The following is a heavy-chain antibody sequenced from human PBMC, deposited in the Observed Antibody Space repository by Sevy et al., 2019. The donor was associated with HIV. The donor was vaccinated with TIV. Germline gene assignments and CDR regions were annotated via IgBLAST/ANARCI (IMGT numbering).Heavy chain of an antibody. CDR3: ARDSDGSSHYYLDSFDY. CDR1: GYTLTNYP. Sequence: ASVKVSCKASGYTLTNYPICWVRQAPGQGLEWVGCLRTLNGETKFAQKVQGRASMTTDTSTCTAYMELRSLRSDDTAVYYCARDSDGSSHYYLDSFDYWGQGTLVTVSS. D-gene: IGHD3-22*01. J-gene: IGHJ4*02. V-gene: IGHV1-18*01. CDR2: LRTLNGET.